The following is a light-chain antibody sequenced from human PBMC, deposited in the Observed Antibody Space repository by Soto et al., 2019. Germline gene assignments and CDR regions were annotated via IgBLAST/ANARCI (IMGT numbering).Light chain of an antibody. Sequence: QSVLTQPPCASGSPGQSVTISCTGTSGDIGGYDYVSWYQQHPGKAPKLMIYEVTKRPLGVPDRFSGSKSGNTASLTVSGLQAEDEADYYCSSYAGSDNPYVFGTGTKVTVL. CDR1: SGDIGGYDY. V-gene: IGLV2-8*01. CDR2: EVT. J-gene: IGLJ1*01. CDR3: SSYAGSDNPYV.